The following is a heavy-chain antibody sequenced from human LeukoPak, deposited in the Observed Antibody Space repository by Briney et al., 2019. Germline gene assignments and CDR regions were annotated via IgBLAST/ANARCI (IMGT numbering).Heavy chain of an antibody. CDR2: IYYSGST. D-gene: IGHD3-9*01. CDR3: ARHNILTGYSHY. CDR1: GGSISSSSYY. V-gene: IGHV4-39*01. J-gene: IGHJ4*02. Sequence: PSETLSLTCTVSGGSISSSSYYWGWIRQPPGKGLEWIGSIYYSGSTYYNPSLKSRVTISVDTSKNQFSLKLSSVTAADTAVYYCARHNILTGYSHYWGQGTLVTVSS.